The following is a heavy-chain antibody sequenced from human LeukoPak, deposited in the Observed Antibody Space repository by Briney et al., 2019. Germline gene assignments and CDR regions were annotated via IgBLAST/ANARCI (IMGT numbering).Heavy chain of an antibody. CDR1: GFTFSSYG. CDR2: IRYDGSNK. Sequence: GSLRLSCAASGFTFSSYGMHWVRQAPGKGLEWVAFIRYDGSNKYYADSVKGRFTISRDNSKNTLYLQMNSQRAEDTAVYYCAKGYCSSTSCLDAFDIWGQGTMVTVSS. CDR3: AKGYCSSTSCLDAFDI. D-gene: IGHD2-2*01. J-gene: IGHJ3*02. V-gene: IGHV3-30*02.